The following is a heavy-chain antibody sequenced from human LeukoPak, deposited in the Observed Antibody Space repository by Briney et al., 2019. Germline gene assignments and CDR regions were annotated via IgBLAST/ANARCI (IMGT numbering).Heavy chain of an antibody. CDR1: GFTFSSYA. Sequence: GGSLRLSCAASGFTFSSYAMSWVRQAPGKGLEWGSLSGTSGDTYYADSVRGRFTISRDNSKSTLYLQMNSLRTEDTAIYYCAKGRPEDVWGKGTTVTVSS. J-gene: IGHJ6*04. CDR3: AKGRPEDV. V-gene: IGHV3-23*01. CDR2: SGTSGDT.